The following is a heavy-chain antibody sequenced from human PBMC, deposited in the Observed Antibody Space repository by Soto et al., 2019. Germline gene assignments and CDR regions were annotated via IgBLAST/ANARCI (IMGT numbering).Heavy chain of an antibody. Sequence: SETLSLTCAVYGGCFSGYYWSWIRQPPGKGLEWIGEINHSGSTNYNPSLKSRVTISVDTSKNQFSLKLSSVTAADTAVYYCAGGDFWSVHNPADYWGQGTLVTVSS. CDR3: AGGDFWSVHNPADY. CDR2: INHSGST. J-gene: IGHJ4*02. CDR1: GGCFSGYY. D-gene: IGHD3-3*01. V-gene: IGHV4-34*01.